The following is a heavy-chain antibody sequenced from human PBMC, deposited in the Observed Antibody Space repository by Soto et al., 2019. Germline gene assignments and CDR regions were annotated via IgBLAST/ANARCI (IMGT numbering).Heavy chain of an antibody. Sequence: PSETLSLTCTVSGGSISSSGYYWGWIRQPPGKGLEWIGSIYYSGSTYYNPSLKSRVTISVDTSKNQFSLKLSSVTAEDTAVYYCAKDFGRDILTDYCFDPWGQGTLVTVSS. CDR1: GGSISSSGYY. CDR2: IYYSGST. D-gene: IGHD3-9*01. V-gene: IGHV4-39*02. J-gene: IGHJ5*02. CDR3: AKDFGRDILTDYCFDP.